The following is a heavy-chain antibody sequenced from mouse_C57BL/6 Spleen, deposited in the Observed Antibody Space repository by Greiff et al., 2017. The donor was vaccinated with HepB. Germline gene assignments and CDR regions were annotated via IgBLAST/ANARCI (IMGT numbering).Heavy chain of an antibody. CDR3: ARLDGYYAMDY. CDR1: GFTFSDYG. J-gene: IGHJ4*01. D-gene: IGHD2-3*01. Sequence: EVKLQESGGGLVKPGGSLKLSCAASGFTFSDYGMHWVRQAPEKGLEWVAYISSGSSTIYYADTVKGRFTISRDNAKNTLFLQMTSLRSEDTAMYYCARLDGYYAMDYWGQGTSVTVSS. CDR2: ISSGSSTI. V-gene: IGHV5-17*01.